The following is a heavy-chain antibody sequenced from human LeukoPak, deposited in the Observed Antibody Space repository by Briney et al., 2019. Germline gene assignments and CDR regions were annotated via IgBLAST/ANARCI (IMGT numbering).Heavy chain of an antibody. V-gene: IGHV4-39*07. Sequence: SETLSLTGTGSGASISSSNFCSGWLRQPPGKGLEWIGSIYYSGSTYYNPSLKLRDTISVDTSKNQFSLKLISVSAADTAVYYCARVSWFDYLPNYWGKGTLVSVSS. CDR3: ARVSWFDYLPNY. CDR2: IYYSGST. CDR1: GASISSSNFC. J-gene: IGHJ4*02. D-gene: IGHD3-10*01.